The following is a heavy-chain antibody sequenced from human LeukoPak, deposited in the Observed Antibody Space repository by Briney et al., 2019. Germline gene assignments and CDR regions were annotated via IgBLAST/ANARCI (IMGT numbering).Heavy chain of an antibody. CDR3: ARRVTSVTALDY. V-gene: IGHV1-2*02. D-gene: IGHD4-17*01. Sequence: GASVKVSCKASGYTFSDYYIHWVRQAPGQGLEWMGWINPKSGGTNFAQKFQGRVTMTRDTSITTAYMELSRLTSDDTAVYYCARRVTSVTALDYWGQGTLVTVSS. CDR2: INPKSGGT. J-gene: IGHJ4*02. CDR1: GYTFSDYY.